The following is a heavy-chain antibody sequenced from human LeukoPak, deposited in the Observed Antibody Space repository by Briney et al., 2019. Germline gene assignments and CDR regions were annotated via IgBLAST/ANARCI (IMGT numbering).Heavy chain of an antibody. V-gene: IGHV3-23*01. D-gene: IGHD6-19*01. CDR1: GFAFSSYW. Sequence: PGGSLRLSCAASGFAFSSYWMHWVRQAPGKGLEWVSAISGSGGSTYYADSVKGRFTISRDNSKNTLYLQMNSLRAEDAAVYYCAKVRKQWLVRGAKYYFDYWGQGTLVTVSS. CDR3: AKVRKQWLVRGAKYYFDY. CDR2: ISGSGGST. J-gene: IGHJ4*02.